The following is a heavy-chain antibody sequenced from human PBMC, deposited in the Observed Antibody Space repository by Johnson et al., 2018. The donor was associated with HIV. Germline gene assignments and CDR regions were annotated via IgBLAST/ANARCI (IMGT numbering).Heavy chain of an antibody. CDR3: ARPSSIASLYDEFDI. V-gene: IGHV3-33*08. J-gene: IGHJ3*02. CDR1: GFTFSSYG. Sequence: QVQLVESGGGVVQPGRSLRLSCAASGFTFSSYGMHWVRPAPGKGLEWAAVIWYAGRNQYYADSVKGRFTISRDNAKNSLYLQMNSLRAEDTAVYYCARPSSIASLYDEFDIWGQGTMVTVSS. CDR2: IWYAGRNQ. D-gene: IGHD6-6*01.